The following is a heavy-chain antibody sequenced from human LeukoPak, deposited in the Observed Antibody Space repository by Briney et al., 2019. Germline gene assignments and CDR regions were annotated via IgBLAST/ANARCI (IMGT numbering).Heavy chain of an antibody. V-gene: IGHV3-23*01. Sequence: PGGSLRLSCAASGFTFSNYAMNWVRQAPGKGLEWVSSINGNGGSTYYADSVKGRFTISRDNSKNTLYLQMNSLRAEDTAVYYCARDESVDLNRFDYWGQGTLVTVPS. D-gene: IGHD5-12*01. J-gene: IGHJ4*02. CDR3: ARDESVDLNRFDY. CDR2: INGNGGST. CDR1: GFTFSNYA.